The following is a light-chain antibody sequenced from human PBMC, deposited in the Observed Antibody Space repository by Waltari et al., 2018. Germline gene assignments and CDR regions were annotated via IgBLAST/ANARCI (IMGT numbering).Light chain of an antibody. CDR1: SSDVGGYNS. CDR2: EVT. J-gene: IGLJ2*01. Sequence: QSALTQPPSASGSPGQSVTISCTGTSSDVGGYNSVSWYQHHPGKAPKLMIYEVTKRPSGVPDRFSGSKSGNTASLTVSGLQAEDETDYYCSSYSGSNKLVFGGGTKLTVL. CDR3: SSYSGSNKLV. V-gene: IGLV2-8*01.